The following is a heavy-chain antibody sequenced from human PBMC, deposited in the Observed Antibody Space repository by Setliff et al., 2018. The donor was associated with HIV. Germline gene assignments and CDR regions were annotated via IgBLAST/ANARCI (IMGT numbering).Heavy chain of an antibody. CDR3: ARDPHYFDTSGYYSYFYFDY. D-gene: IGHD3-22*01. Sequence: SETLSLTCTVSTDSLSSSTNHWGWIRQPPGKGLEWVGNINYGGAPYYNPSLKSRVTISIDTSKSQFSLKLTSVTAADTAVYFCARDPHYFDTSGYYSYFYFDYWGHGTLVTVSS. CDR2: INYGGAP. V-gene: IGHV4-39*07. CDR1: TDSLSSSTNH. J-gene: IGHJ4*01.